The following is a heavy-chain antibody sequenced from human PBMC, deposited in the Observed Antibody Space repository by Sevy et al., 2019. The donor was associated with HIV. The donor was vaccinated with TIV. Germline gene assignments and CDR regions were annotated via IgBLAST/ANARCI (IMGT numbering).Heavy chain of an antibody. J-gene: IGHJ3*02. CDR2: ISGLSNYI. CDR3: ARAVPATDAFDI. D-gene: IGHD6-19*01. V-gene: IGHV3-21*01. Sequence: ASVKVSCKISGYTLSELSMHWVRQAPGKGLEWVSSISGLSNYIYYADSVKGRFSISRDNTKNSVYLQMNSLRGEDTAVFYCARAVPATDAFDIWGQGTLVTVSS. CDR1: GYTLSELS.